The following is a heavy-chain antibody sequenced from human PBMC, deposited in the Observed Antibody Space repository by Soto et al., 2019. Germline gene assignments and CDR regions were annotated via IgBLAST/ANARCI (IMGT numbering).Heavy chain of an antibody. V-gene: IGHV1-18*01. Sequence: QVQLVQSGAEVKKPGASVKVSCKASGYTFTSYGISWVRQAPGQGLVWMGWISAYNGNTNYAQKLQGRVTLTTDTSTRTAYMALTRPRSADTALYYSARKVSPVDFRGQAPLVSASS. J-gene: IGHJ4*02. CDR3: ARKVSPVDF. CDR2: ISAYNGNT. CDR1: GYTFTSYG.